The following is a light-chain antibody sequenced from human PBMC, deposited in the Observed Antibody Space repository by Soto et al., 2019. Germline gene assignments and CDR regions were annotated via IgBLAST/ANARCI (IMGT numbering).Light chain of an antibody. Sequence: QSVLTQPASVSGSPGQSITISCTGTSSDVGGYNYVSWYQQHPGKAPKLMIYDVSNRPSGVSNRFSGSKSGNTASLTISGLQAEDEADSYCSSYTSSSTLVFRTGTKVTVL. CDR3: SSYTSSSTLV. CDR1: SSDVGGYNY. V-gene: IGLV2-14*01. J-gene: IGLJ1*01. CDR2: DVS.